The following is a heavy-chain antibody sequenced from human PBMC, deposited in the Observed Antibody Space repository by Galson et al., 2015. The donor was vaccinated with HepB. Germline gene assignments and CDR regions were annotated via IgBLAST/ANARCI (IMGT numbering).Heavy chain of an antibody. D-gene: IGHD3-22*01. J-gene: IGHJ4*02. CDR2: ISSSSSYI. Sequence: SLRLSCAASGFTFSSYSMNWVRQAPGKGLEWVSSISSSSSYIYYADSVKGRFTISRDNAKNSLYLQMNSLRAEDTAVYYCAREGLPYYYDSSGYKPLDYWGQGTLVNVSS. CDR1: GFTFSSYS. V-gene: IGHV3-21*01. CDR3: AREGLPYYYDSSGYKPLDY.